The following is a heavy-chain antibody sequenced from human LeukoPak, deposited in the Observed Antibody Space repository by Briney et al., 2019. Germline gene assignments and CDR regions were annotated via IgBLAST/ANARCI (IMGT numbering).Heavy chain of an antibody. CDR2: IRYDGSNK. CDR3: AFLLSGYQLYAFDI. D-gene: IGHD5-12*01. V-gene: IGHV3-30*02. CDR1: GFAFSTYG. Sequence: GGPLRLPCPPSGFAFSTYGMHWPRQAPGKGLEGVPFIRYDGSNKYYADSVKGRFTISRDNSKNTLYLQMNSLRAEDTAVYYCAFLLSGYQLYAFDIWGQGTMVPVPP. J-gene: IGHJ3*02.